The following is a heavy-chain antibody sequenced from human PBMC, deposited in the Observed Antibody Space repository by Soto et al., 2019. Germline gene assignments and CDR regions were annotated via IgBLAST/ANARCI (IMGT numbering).Heavy chain of an antibody. CDR1: VGSFSGYY. Sequence: PSETLSLTCAVYVGSFSGYYWTWIRQPPGKGLEWLGEINHSGRTNYNPSLKSRVTISVDTSKNQFSLKLTSVTAADTAVYYCAKISSSSPYFDYWGQGTLVTVSS. D-gene: IGHD6-6*01. V-gene: IGHV4-34*01. J-gene: IGHJ4*02. CDR3: AKISSSSPYFDY. CDR2: INHSGRT.